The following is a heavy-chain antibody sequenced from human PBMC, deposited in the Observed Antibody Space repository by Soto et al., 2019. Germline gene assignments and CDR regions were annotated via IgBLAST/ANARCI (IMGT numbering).Heavy chain of an antibody. V-gene: IGHV3-7*05. CDR1: GFAFSNNW. CDR2: IKPDGGRT. Sequence: GGSLRLSCAASGFAFSNNWMTWVRQAPGKGLEWVAKIKPDGGRTDYVYPVKGRLTISRYNARNSLYLQMTNLRADDTAIYYCTRETFFHIDYWGQGVLVTVSS. CDR3: TRETFFHIDY. J-gene: IGHJ4*02.